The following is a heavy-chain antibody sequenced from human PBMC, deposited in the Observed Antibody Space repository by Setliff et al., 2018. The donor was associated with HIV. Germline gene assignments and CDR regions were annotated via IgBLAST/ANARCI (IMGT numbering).Heavy chain of an antibody. D-gene: IGHD2-21*01. CDR3: AKLREGHVYSQYDS. J-gene: IGHJ5*01. CDR2: IYSDDYT. CDR1: GFNVNNKY. V-gene: IGHV3-66*04. Sequence: GGSLRLSCAASGFNVNNKYMSWVRRAPGKGLEWVSIIYSDDYTKYADSLKGRFTISRDTSKNTLYLQMNSLRAEDTAVYHCAKLREGHVYSQYDSWGHGTLVTVSS.